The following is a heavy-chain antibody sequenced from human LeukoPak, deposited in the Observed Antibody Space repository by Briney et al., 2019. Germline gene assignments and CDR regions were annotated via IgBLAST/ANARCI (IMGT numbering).Heavy chain of an antibody. CDR1: GYTFTGYY. V-gene: IGHV1-2*02. CDR2: INPNSGGT. CDR3: AREYWNYDSSGLTTDY. D-gene: IGHD3-22*01. Sequence: GASVKVSCKSSGYTFTGYYMHWVRQAPGQGLEWMGWINPNSGGTNYAQKFQGRVNMTRDTSISTAYMELSRLRSDDTAVYYCAREYWNYDSSGLTTDYRGQGTLVTVSS. J-gene: IGHJ4*02.